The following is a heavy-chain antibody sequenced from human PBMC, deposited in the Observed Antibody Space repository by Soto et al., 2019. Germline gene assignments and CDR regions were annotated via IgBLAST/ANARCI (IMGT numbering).Heavy chain of an antibody. J-gene: IGHJ6*02. CDR1: GFTVSSNY. Sequence: WSLRLSCAASGFTVSSNYMSWVRQAPGKGLEWVSVIYSGGSTYYADSVKGRFTISRDNSKNTLYLQMNSLRAEDTAVYYCARDRWRYYYDSSGYYSFDYYYYGMDVWGQGTTVTVYS. CDR3: ARDRWRYYYDSSGYYSFDYYYYGMDV. D-gene: IGHD3-22*01. V-gene: IGHV3-53*01. CDR2: IYSGGST.